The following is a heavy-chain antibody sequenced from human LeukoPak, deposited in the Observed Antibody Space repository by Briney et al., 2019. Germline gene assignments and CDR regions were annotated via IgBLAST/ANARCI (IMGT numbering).Heavy chain of an antibody. J-gene: IGHJ4*02. D-gene: IGHD3-9*01. CDR1: GFTFSSYS. CDR2: ISSSSSYI. Sequence: GGSLRLSCAASGFTFSSYSMNWVRQAPGKGLEWVSSISSSSSYIYYADSVKGRFTISRDNAKNSLYLQMNSLRAEDTALYYCAKDGNYDILTGYRGILNYFDYWGQGTLVTVSS. V-gene: IGHV3-21*04. CDR3: AKDGNYDILTGYRGILNYFDY.